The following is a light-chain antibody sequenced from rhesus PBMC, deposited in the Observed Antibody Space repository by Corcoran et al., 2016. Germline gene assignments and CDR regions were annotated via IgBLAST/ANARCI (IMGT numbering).Light chain of an antibody. V-gene: IGKV1-74*01. Sequence: DIQMTQSPSSLSASVGDRVTITCRASENVNNYLNWYQQKPGKAPTLLVYKASTLQSGVPSRFSGSGSGTDYTFTISSLEPEGVGVYFCLQSSNWLTFGGGTKVEIK. J-gene: IGKJ4*01. CDR2: KAS. CDR1: ENVNNY. CDR3: LQSSNWLT.